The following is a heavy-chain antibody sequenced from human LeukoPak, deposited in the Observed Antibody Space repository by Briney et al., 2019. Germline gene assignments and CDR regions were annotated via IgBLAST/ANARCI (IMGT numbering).Heavy chain of an antibody. J-gene: IGHJ4*02. CDR1: GYTFTGYY. Sequence: GASVKVSCKASGYTFTGYYVHWVRQAPGQGLEWMGWINPNSGGTNYAQKFQGRVTMTRDTSISTAYMELNSLRSDDTAVYYCARDFWSGYTDDYWGQGTLVTVSS. V-gene: IGHV1-2*02. CDR2: INPNSGGT. D-gene: IGHD3-3*01. CDR3: ARDFWSGYTDDY.